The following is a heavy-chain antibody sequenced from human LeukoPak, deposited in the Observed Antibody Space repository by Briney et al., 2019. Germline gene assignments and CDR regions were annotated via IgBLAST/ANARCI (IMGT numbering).Heavy chain of an antibody. D-gene: IGHD2-15*01. V-gene: IGHV1-2*02. CDR3: ARDPDIVVVVATKYYFDY. J-gene: IGHJ4*02. CDR2: INPNSGGT. Sequence: ASVKVSCKASGYTFTGYYMHWVRQAPGQGLEWMGWINPNSGGTNYAQKFQGRVTMTRDTSISTAYMELSRLRSGDTAVYYCARDPDIVVVVATKYYFDYWGQGTLVTVSS. CDR1: GYTFTGYY.